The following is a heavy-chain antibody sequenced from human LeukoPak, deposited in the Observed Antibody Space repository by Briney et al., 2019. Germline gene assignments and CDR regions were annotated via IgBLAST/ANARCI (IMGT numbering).Heavy chain of an antibody. CDR1: GFTFSGSA. D-gene: IGHD5-12*01. V-gene: IGHV3-73*01. J-gene: IGHJ4*02. CDR2: IRSKANSYAT. CDR3: AKDSGNSGYDGYFDY. Sequence: PGGSLRLSCAASGFTFSGSAIHWVRQASGKGLEWLGRIRSKANSYATAYGASVEGRFTISRDDSKNTAYLQMNSLRAEDTAIYYCAKDSGNSGYDGYFDYWGQGTLVTVSS.